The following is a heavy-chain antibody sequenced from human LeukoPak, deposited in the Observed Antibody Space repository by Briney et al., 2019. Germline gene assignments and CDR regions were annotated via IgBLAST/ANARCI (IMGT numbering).Heavy chain of an antibody. V-gene: IGHV3-7*01. CDR3: ARRTGYSSDDAFDI. D-gene: IGHD6-25*01. CDR1: GFTFSSYW. CDR2: IKQDGSEK. Sequence: PGGSLRLSCAASGFTFSSYWMSWVRQAPGKGLEWVANIKQDGSEKYYVDSVKGRFTISRDNAKNSLYLQMNSLRAEDTAVYYCARRTGYSSDDAFDIWGQGTMVTVSS. J-gene: IGHJ3*02.